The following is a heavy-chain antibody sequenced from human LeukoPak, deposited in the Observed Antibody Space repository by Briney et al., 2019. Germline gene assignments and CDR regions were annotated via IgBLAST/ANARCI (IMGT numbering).Heavy chain of an antibody. J-gene: IGHJ4*02. CDR1: GFTFSSYS. Sequence: PGGSLRLSCAASGFTFSSYSMTWVRQAPGKGLEWVSYISSSSSTIYYADSVKGRFTISRDNAKNSLYLQMNSLRAEDTAVYYCARGSPLRFLEWLSVPHLDYWGQGTLVTVSS. CDR3: ARGSPLRFLEWLSVPHLDY. D-gene: IGHD3-3*01. CDR2: ISSSSSTI. V-gene: IGHV3-48*01.